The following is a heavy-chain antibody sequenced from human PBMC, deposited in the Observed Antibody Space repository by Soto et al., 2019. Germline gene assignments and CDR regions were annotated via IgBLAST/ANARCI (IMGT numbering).Heavy chain of an antibody. J-gene: IGHJ4*02. CDR1: GFSLNTASGVG. CDR3: ARAQWFGDPCDY. Sequence: QITLKESGPTVVKPTQTLTLTCTFSGFSLNTASGVGVGWIRQPPGKALEWLALVYWDDDKRYSPSLKSRLTITKDNSKNQVVLTMTNMDPVDTASYYCARAQWFGDPCDYGGQGTLVTVSS. V-gene: IGHV2-5*02. CDR2: VYWDDDK. D-gene: IGHD3-10*01.